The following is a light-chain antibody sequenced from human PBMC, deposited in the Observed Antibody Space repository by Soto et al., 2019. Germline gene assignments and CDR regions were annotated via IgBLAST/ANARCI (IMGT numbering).Light chain of an antibody. CDR3: QQYDGH. J-gene: IGKJ4*01. CDR2: DAS. Sequence: DIQMTQSPSTLSASVGDRVTITCRASQSISTWLAWYQQKPGKAPKVLIYDASSLESGVPSRFSGSGSWTECALTISSLQPDEFATYYCQQYDGHFGGGTKVEIK. V-gene: IGKV1-5*01. CDR1: QSISTW.